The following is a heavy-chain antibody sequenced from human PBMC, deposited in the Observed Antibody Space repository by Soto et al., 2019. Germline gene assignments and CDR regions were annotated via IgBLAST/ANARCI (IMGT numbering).Heavy chain of an antibody. D-gene: IGHD3-3*01. CDR2: IYTSGST. Sequence: SETLSLTPTVPGGSISSYYWTWIRQPAGKGLEWIGRIYTSGSTNYNPSLKGRVTMSVDTSKNQFSLKLSSVTAADTAVYYCAATYYDFWSGYPPYYYGMDVWGQGTTVTVSS. J-gene: IGHJ6*02. V-gene: IGHV4-4*07. CDR3: AATYYDFWSGYPPYYYGMDV. CDR1: GGSISSYY.